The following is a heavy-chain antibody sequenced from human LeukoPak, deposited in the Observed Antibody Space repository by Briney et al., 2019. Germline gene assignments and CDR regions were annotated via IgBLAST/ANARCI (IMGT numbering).Heavy chain of an antibody. CDR3: ARIKASSTSWTFDQ. D-gene: IGHD2-2*01. CDR1: GGSTNGYY. CDR2: IYSSGST. Sequence: SSETLSLTCSVSGGSTNGYYWSWIRQSGGKGLEWIGRIYSSGSTVYNPSLNSRLTMSIDTSKNQFSLTLKSVTATDTAVYYCARIKASSTSWTFDQWGQGALVTVSS. J-gene: IGHJ4*02. V-gene: IGHV4-4*07.